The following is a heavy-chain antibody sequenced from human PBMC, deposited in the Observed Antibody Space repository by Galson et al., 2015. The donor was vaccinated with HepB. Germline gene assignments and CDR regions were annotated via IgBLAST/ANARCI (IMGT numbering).Heavy chain of an antibody. CDR3: ARAGLGELSLLRTYYYYGMDV. J-gene: IGHJ6*02. Sequence: SVKVSCKASGYTFTSYSISWVRQAPGQGLEWMGWISAYNGNTNYAQKLQGRVTMTTDTSTSTAYMELRSLRSDDTAVYYCARAGLGELSLLRTYYYYGMDVWGQGTTVTVSS. CDR1: GYTFTSYS. CDR2: ISAYNGNT. D-gene: IGHD3-16*02. V-gene: IGHV1-18*04.